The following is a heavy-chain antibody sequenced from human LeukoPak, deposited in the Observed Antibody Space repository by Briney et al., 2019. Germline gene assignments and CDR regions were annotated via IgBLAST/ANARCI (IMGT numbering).Heavy chain of an antibody. Sequence: ASVKVSCKASGYSFDRYGISWVRQAPGQGLEWLGWIGAFIGNTNYAQNLQGRVTMTADTSTTTAYMELRSLSSDDTAVYYCARDFLSYDGSENHFEDTFDIWGQGTMVTVSS. CDR1: GYSFDRYG. CDR3: ARDFLSYDGSENHFEDTFDI. J-gene: IGHJ3*02. V-gene: IGHV1-18*01. D-gene: IGHD3-22*01. CDR2: IGAFIGNT.